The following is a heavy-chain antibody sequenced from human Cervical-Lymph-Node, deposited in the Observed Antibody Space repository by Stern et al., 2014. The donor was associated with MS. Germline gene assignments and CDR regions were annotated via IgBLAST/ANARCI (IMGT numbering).Heavy chain of an antibody. V-gene: IGHV3-49*03. D-gene: IGHD2/OR15-2a*01. CDR3: TRGLSPVSLSDPNVDY. CDR2: IRNKIYGGTR. CDR1: GFTFGDYA. Sequence: EDQLVESGGGFVQPGRSLTLSCTASGFTFGDYALGWFRQAPGKGLEWLGFIRNKIYGGTREYAASVKDRFTIFRDDSKAIAYLQMNSLKTEDTAVYYCTRGLSPVSLSDPNVDYWGQGTLVTVSS. J-gene: IGHJ4*02.